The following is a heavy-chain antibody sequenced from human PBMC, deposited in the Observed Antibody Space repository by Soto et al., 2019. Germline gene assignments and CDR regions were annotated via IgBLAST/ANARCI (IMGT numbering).Heavy chain of an antibody. CDR3: TTEGASSGQFDYYYGMDV. CDR2: IKSKNDGGTT. D-gene: IGHD1-26*01. V-gene: IGHV3-15*07. J-gene: IGHJ6*02. Sequence: GGSLRLSCAASGFTFTTAWINWVRQAPGKGLEWVGRIKSKNDGGTTDYAAPVKGRFTISRDDSKNTLYLQMNSLKTEDTAVYYCTTEGASSGQFDYYYGMDVWGQGTTVTVSS. CDR1: GFTFTTAW.